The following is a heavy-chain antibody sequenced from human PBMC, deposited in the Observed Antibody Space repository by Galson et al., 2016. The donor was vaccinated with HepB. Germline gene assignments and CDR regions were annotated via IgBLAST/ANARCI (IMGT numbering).Heavy chain of an antibody. CDR1: GFTFSNYD. Sequence: SLRLSCAASGFTFSNYDMIWARQAPGKGLEWVSAIRDRDGFTFYADSVKGRFTISSDNFNNILYLQMNSLRPEDTAVYYCARAGRVGYFFEYWGQGTLVTVSS. V-gene: IGHV3-23*01. CDR3: ARAGRVGYFFEY. CDR2: IRDRDGFT. J-gene: IGHJ4*02. D-gene: IGHD2/OR15-2a*01.